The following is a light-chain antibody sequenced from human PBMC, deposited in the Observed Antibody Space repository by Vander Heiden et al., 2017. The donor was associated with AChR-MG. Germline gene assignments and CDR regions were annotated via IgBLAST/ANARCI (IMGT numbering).Light chain of an antibody. J-gene: IGKJ4*01. CDR3: QQYYSYPFLT. Sequence: AIRLTQSPSSFSASTGDRVTITCRGSQDISSYLAWYQQKPGKAPKLLIYDASTLQSGVPSRFSGSGSGTDFTLTISCLQSEDFATYYCQQYYSYPFLTFGGGTKVEIK. V-gene: IGKV1-8*01. CDR1: QDISSY. CDR2: DAS.